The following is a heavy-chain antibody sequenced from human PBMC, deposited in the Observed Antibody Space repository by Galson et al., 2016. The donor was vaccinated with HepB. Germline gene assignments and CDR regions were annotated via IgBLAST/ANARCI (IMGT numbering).Heavy chain of an antibody. D-gene: IGHD5-18*01. CDR2: ITGNGVST. J-gene: IGHJ4*02. CDR3: AKRITSVWLWLANFDS. V-gene: IGHV3-23*01. CDR1: GFSFSSFS. Sequence: SLRLSCAASGFSFSSFSMIWVRQAPGKGLEWVSLITGNGVSTFYADSVKGRFTISRDNLENKLYLQMTNLRGEDTAVYYCAKRITSVWLWLANFDSWGQGTVVTVSS.